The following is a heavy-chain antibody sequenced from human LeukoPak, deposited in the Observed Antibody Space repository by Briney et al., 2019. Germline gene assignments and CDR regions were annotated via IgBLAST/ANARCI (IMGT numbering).Heavy chain of an antibody. CDR1: GGYISSYY. CDR2: IYISGST. Sequence: SETLSLTCTVSGGYISSYYWRWIRQTAGKGLEWIGRIYISGSTNYNPSLKSRVTMSVDTSKNQFSLKLSSVTAADTAVYYCARDRGTWNDDGFDYWGQGTLVTVSS. V-gene: IGHV4-4*07. D-gene: IGHD1-1*01. J-gene: IGHJ4*02. CDR3: ARDRGTWNDDGFDY.